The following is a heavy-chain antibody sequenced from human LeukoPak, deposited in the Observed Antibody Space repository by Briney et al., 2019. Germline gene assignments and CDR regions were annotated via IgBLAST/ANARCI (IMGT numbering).Heavy chain of an antibody. Sequence: SETLSLTCAVYGGSFSGYYWSWIRQPPGKGLEWIGEINHSGSTNYNPSLKSRVTISVDTSKNQFSLKLSSVTAADTAVYYCARAVRGIVLVVRRPYYFDYWGQGTLVTVSS. CDR1: GGSFSGYY. J-gene: IGHJ4*02. V-gene: IGHV4-34*01. CDR3: ARAVRGIVLVVRRPYYFDY. D-gene: IGHD2-8*01. CDR2: INHSGST.